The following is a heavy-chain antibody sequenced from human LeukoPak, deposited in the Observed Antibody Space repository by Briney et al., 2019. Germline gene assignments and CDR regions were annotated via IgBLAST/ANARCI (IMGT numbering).Heavy chain of an antibody. CDR3: ARYSGPEKSDAFDM. CDR1: GLTVRIYA. D-gene: IGHD1-26*01. J-gene: IGHJ3*02. CDR2: IKEDGSEE. V-gene: IGHV3-7*01. Sequence: GGSLRLSCAVSGLTVRIYAMSWVRQAPGKGLEWVATIKEDGSEEYCVDSTKGRFTISRDNARNSLHLQMNSLRGEDTAVYYCARYSGPEKSDAFDMWGQGTLVTVSS.